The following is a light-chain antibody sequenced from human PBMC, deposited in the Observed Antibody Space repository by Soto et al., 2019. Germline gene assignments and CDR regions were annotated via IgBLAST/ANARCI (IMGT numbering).Light chain of an antibody. CDR3: LHDALFPYS. CDR2: GIF. Sequence: DIHMTQSPSTLSASLGDRVSITCRASQSINSWLAWYQQKPGKAPKLLIYGIFILQTGVPSRFSGTGSGTDFTLTISSLQPEDFATYYCLHDALFPYSFGQGTKLEI. CDR1: QSINSW. J-gene: IGKJ2*03. V-gene: IGKV1-5*01.